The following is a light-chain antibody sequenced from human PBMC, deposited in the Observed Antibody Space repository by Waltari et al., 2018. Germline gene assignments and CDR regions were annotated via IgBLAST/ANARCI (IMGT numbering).Light chain of an antibody. CDR1: SRDVGFYNY. CDR3: NSYTGSSSWV. CDR2: DVS. Sequence: QSALTQPTSVSGSPGQSITISCTGTSRDVGFYNYVSWYQQYPGKVPRLLIYDVSERPSGLSSRFSGSKSGNTASLTISGLQADDEADYYCNSYTGSSSWVFGGGTKLTVL. J-gene: IGLJ3*02. V-gene: IGLV2-14*01.